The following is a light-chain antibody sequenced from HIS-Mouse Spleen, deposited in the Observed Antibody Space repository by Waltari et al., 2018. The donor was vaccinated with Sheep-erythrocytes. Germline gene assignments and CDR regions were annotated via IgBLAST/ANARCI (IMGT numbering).Light chain of an antibody. J-gene: IGLJ3*02. V-gene: IGLV2-11*01. CDR1: SSECGGYTY. Sequence: QSALTQPRPVSGSPGQSVTISCTGTSSECGGYTYVSWYTQHPVKAPKLLIYDVSKRPSGVPDRFAGSKSGTSASLAISGLQSEDEADYYCAAWDDSLNGPGFGGGTKLTVL. CDR2: DVS. CDR3: AAWDDSLNGPG.